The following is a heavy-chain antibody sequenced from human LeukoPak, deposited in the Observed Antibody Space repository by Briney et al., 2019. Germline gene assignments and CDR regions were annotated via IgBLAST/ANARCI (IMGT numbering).Heavy chain of an antibody. CDR2: ISWDGGST. Sequence: SGGSLRLSCAASGFTFDDYAMHWVRQAPGKGLEWVSLISWDGGSTYYADSVKGRFTISRDNSKNSLYLQMNSLRAEDIALYYCAKTSGYEDLYYFDYWGQGTLVTVSS. CDR1: GFTFDDYA. V-gene: IGHV3-43D*03. D-gene: IGHD6-25*01. CDR3: AKTSGYEDLYYFDY. J-gene: IGHJ4*02.